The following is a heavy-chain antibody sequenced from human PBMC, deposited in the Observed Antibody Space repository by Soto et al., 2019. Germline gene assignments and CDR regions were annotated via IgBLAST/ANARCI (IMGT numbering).Heavy chain of an antibody. CDR1: GDSISSGDYY. CDR2: IYYTGIT. D-gene: IGHD1-1*01. CDR3: ARHYNLPDY. V-gene: IGHV4-30-4*01. Sequence: QVQLQESGPGLVKPSQTLSLTCTVSGDSISSGDYYWSWIRQPPGKGLEWIGYIYYTGITKCNPSLRSRLTISVDTSKNQFSLKVTSVTAADTAIYYSARHYNLPDYWGQGTLVTVSS. J-gene: IGHJ4*02.